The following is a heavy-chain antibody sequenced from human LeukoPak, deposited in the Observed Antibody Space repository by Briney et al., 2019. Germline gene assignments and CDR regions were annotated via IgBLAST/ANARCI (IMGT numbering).Heavy chain of an antibody. CDR2: IYSGDST. V-gene: IGHV3-66*01. J-gene: IGHJ4*02. Sequence: GGSLRLSCAASGFTINNNYMSWVRQAPGKGLEWVSVIYSGDSTYYADSVKGRFTISRDNSRNTVYLQMNSLRAEDTAVYYCARDGEYSYGYGFDYWGQGTLVTVSS. CDR3: ARDGEYSYGYGFDY. CDR1: GFTINNNY. D-gene: IGHD5-18*01.